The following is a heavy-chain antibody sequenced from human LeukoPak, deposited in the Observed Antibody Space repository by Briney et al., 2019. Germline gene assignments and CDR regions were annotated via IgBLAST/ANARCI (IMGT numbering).Heavy chain of an antibody. J-gene: IGHJ5*02. D-gene: IGHD6-13*01. Sequence: PSETLSLTCTVSGGSISSYYWSWVRQPPGKGLEWIGYIYYSGSTNYSPSLKSRVTISVDTSKNQFSLKLSSVTAADTAVYYCARGRAAAGPWGQGTLVTVSS. V-gene: IGHV4-59*01. CDR1: GGSISSYY. CDR3: ARGRAAAGP. CDR2: IYYSGST.